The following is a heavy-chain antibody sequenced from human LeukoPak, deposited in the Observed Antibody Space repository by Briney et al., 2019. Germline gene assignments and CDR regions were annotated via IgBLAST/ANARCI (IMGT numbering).Heavy chain of an antibody. J-gene: IGHJ3*01. CDR3: AKVLWFGELRDAFDV. CDR1: GFTFNTFW. Sequence: PGGSLRLSCAASGFTFNTFWMSWVRQAPGKGLQWVSTISGRSSTTHYADSVKGRFTISRDNSMNTLYLQMNSLRAEDTAVYYCAKVLWFGELRDAFDVWGQGTMVSVSS. D-gene: IGHD3-10*01. V-gene: IGHV3-23*01. CDR2: ISGRSSTT.